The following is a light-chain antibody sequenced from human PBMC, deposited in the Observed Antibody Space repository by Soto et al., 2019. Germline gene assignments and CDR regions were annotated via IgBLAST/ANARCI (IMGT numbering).Light chain of an antibody. CDR1: SSDVGDYNL. Sequence: QSPLTQPASVSGSPGQSITISCTGTSSDVGDYNLVSWYQQHPGKAPKLMIYDVSNRPSGVSNRFSGSKSGNTASLTISGLQAEDEADYYCSSYTGSNTLVFGGGTKVTVL. CDR2: DVS. CDR3: SSYTGSNTLV. V-gene: IGLV2-14*01. J-gene: IGLJ2*01.